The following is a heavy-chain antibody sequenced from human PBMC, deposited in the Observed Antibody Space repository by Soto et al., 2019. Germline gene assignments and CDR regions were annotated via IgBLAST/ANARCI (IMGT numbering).Heavy chain of an antibody. CDR1: GDSISSADYY. CDR3: ARDLWVEPELYYYGMDV. D-gene: IGHD1-1*01. J-gene: IGHJ6*02. Sequence: SETLSLTCTVSGDSISSADYYWSWIRQTPGKGLEWIGHIFYSGTTYYNPSLKSRLTISVDTSKNHFSLRLTSVTAADTAVYYCARDLWVEPELYYYGMDVWGQGTTVTFSS. CDR2: IFYSGTT. V-gene: IGHV4-30-4*01.